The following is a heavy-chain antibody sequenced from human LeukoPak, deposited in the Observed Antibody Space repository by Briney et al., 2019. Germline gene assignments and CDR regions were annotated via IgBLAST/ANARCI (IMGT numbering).Heavy chain of an antibody. D-gene: IGHD1-26*01. J-gene: IGHJ4*02. CDR1: GFTFGNYA. V-gene: IGHV3-30*01. Sequence: GALRLSCAASGFTFGNYAVHWVRQAPGKGLEWVAVVPHDATYKFYGDSVKGRFTISRDNYRSTLYLQLDSLTVGDTAVYYCARGTQFSGSFSHFDYWGQGTLVTVSS. CDR2: VPHDATYK. CDR3: ARGTQFSGSFSHFDY.